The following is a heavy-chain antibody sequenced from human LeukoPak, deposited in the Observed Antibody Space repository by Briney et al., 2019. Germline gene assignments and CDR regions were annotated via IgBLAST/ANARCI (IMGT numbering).Heavy chain of an antibody. D-gene: IGHD3-3*01. V-gene: IGHV3-30*04. Sequence: GGSLRLSCAASGFTFSSYAMHWVRQAPGKRLEWGAVISYDGSNKYDADSVKGRFTISRDNTKNTLYLQMNSLRAEDTAVYYCAREDRITIFGVVMRDQAFDYWGQGTLVTVSS. J-gene: IGHJ4*02. CDR1: GFTFSSYA. CDR2: ISYDGSNK. CDR3: AREDRITIFGVVMRDQAFDY.